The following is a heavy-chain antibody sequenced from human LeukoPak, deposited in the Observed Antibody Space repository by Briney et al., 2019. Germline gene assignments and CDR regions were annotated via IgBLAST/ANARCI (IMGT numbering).Heavy chain of an antibody. Sequence: GGSLRLSCAPSGFTFSSYAMSWVRQAPGKGLEWVSSISSSSSAIYYAASVKGRFTISRDNAKNSLYLQMNSLRDEDTAVYYCARGALRYSDYWGQGTLVTVSS. V-gene: IGHV3-48*02. CDR2: ISSSSSAI. CDR3: ARGALRYSDY. D-gene: IGHD3-9*01. J-gene: IGHJ4*02. CDR1: GFTFSSYA.